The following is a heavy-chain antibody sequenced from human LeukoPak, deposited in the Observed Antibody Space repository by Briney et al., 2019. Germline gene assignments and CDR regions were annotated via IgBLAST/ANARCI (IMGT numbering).Heavy chain of an antibody. D-gene: IGHD6-19*01. CDR1: GFTFSGSA. CDR2: IRSKANSYAT. V-gene: IGHV3-73*01. CDR3: TVLAVAGTGFGAFDI. Sequence: GGSLRLSCAASGFTFSGSAMHWVRQASGKGLEWVSRIRSKANSYATAYAASVKGRFTISRDDSKNTAYLQMNSLKTEDTAVYYCTVLAVAGTGFGAFDIWGQGTMVTVSS. J-gene: IGHJ3*02.